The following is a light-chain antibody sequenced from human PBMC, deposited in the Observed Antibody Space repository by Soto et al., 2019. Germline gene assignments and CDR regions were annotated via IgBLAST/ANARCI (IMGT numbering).Light chain of an antibody. CDR2: DAS. CDR3: QQYDDYPLT. Sequence: DIQMTQSPSTISASVGDRVTITCRASQSIKNWLAWYQQKPGTAPKFLIYDASTLESGVPSRFSGSGSGTEFTLTISSLQADAFATYFCQQYDDYPLTFGGGTKVDIK. J-gene: IGKJ4*01. CDR1: QSIKNW. V-gene: IGKV1-5*01.